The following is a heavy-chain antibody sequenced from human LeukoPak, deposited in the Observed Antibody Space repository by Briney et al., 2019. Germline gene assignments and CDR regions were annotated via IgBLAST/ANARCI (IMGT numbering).Heavy chain of an antibody. V-gene: IGHV3-7*01. J-gene: IGHJ4*01. CDR1: GFTFYTFW. D-gene: IGHD2-2*01. CDR3: ARGEDSSYYGRSAHDD. Sequence: GGSLRLSSEASGFTFYTFWMSWVRQAAGNGLEWVANIKQDGSEKYYLESVRGRFSISRDNAKNSLHLQMNRLRAEDTAVYYCARGEDSSYYGRSAHDDWGHGTRVIVSS. CDR2: IKQDGSEK.